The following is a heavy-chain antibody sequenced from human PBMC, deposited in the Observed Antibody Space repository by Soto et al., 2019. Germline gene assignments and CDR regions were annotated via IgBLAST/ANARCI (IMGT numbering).Heavy chain of an antibody. CDR2: IYYSGST. CDR3: ASGGSGWYGDWFDP. CDR1: GGSFSSGSYY. J-gene: IGHJ5*02. D-gene: IGHD6-19*01. Sequence: SETLSLTGTVSGGSFSSGSYYWSWILQPPGKGLEWIGYIYYSGSTNYNPSLKSRVTISVDTSKNQFSLKLSSVTAADTAVYYCASGGSGWYGDWFDPWGQGTLVTVSS. V-gene: IGHV4-61*01.